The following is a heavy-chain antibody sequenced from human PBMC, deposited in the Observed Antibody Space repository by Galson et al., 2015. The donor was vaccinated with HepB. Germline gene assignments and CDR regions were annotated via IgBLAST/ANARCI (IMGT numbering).Heavy chain of an antibody. Sequence: PALVKPTQTLTLTCTFSGFSLSTSGVGVGWIRQPPGKALEWLALIYWNDDKRYSPSLRSRLTITKDTSKNQVVLTMTNMDPVDTATYYCAHSNLLDYYFDYWGQGTLVTVSS. CDR2: IYWNDDK. D-gene: IGHD1-1*01. V-gene: IGHV2-5*01. CDR3: AHSNLLDYYFDY. J-gene: IGHJ4*02. CDR1: GFSLSTSGVG.